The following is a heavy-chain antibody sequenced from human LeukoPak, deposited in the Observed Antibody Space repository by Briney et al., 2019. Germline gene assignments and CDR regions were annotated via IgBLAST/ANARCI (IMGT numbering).Heavy chain of an antibody. CDR3: AKDGEATEFSFYFDY. CDR2: ISGSGGST. CDR1: GFTFSSYA. Sequence: GGSLRLSCAAPGFTFSSYAMSWVRQAPGKGLEWVSAISGSGGSTYYADSVKGRFTISRDNSKNTLYLQMNSLRAEDTAVYYCAKDGEATEFSFYFDYWGQGALVTVSS. D-gene: IGHD5-12*01. V-gene: IGHV3-23*01. J-gene: IGHJ4*02.